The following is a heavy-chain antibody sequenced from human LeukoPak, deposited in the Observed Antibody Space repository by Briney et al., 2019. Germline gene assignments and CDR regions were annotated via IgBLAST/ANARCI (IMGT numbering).Heavy chain of an antibody. D-gene: IGHD1-26*01. J-gene: IGHJ4*02. CDR2: IYTSGDT. V-gene: IGHV3-66*01. Sequence: GGSLRLSCEASGVTVSGSYMSWVRQAPGKGLEWVSVIYTSGDTYYADSVKGRFTISRDSSKNTLYLQMNTLRTEDTAVYYCVRVRYSGSWFPVPNFDCWGQGTLVTVSS. CDR1: GVTVSGSY. CDR3: VRVRYSGSWFPVPNFDC.